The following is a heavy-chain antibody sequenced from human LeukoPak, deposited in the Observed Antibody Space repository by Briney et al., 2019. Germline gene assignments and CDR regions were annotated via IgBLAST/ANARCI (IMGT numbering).Heavy chain of an antibody. Sequence: GGSLRLSCAASGFTFSSYWMHWVRQAPGEGLVWVSRINTDGSTTSYADSVKGRFTLSRDNARNTLYLQMNSLRAEDTAVYYCARVLRYFDWLFFFDYWGQGTLVTVSS. J-gene: IGHJ4*02. CDR3: ARVLRYFDWLFFFDY. D-gene: IGHD3-9*01. CDR2: INTDGSTT. CDR1: GFTFSSYW. V-gene: IGHV3-74*01.